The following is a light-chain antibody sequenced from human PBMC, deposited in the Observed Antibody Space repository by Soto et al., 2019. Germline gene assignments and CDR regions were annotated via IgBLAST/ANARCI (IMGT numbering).Light chain of an antibody. J-gene: IGKJ2*02. CDR3: QQYYSTPCT. CDR2: WAS. Sequence: DIVMTQSPDSLAVSLGERATINCKSSQSVLYSSNNKNYLAWYKQKPGQPPKLLIYWASTRESGVPDRFSGSWSGTDFTLTIRSLQAEDVAVYYCQQYYSTPCTFGQGTKLEIK. CDR1: QSVLYSSNNKNY. V-gene: IGKV4-1*01.